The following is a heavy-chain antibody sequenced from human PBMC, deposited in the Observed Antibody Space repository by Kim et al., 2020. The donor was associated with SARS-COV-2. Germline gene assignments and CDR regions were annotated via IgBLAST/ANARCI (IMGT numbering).Heavy chain of an antibody. J-gene: IGHJ6*02. Sequence: GGSLRLSCTASGFTFGDYAVTWVRQAPGKGLEWVGFIRRKVYGGTTEYAASVKGRFSISRDDSESIAYLQMDSLKTEDTAVYYCAWTSVTNSYYYYGIDVWGQGTTVTVSS. CDR2: IRRKVYGGTT. CDR1: GFTFGDYA. V-gene: IGHV3-49*04. D-gene: IGHD4-17*01. CDR3: AWTSVTNSYYYYGIDV.